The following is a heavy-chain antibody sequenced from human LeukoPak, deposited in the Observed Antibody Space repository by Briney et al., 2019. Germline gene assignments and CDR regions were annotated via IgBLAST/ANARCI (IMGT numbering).Heavy chain of an antibody. V-gene: IGHV3-7*01. CDR3: VRDQGYCTSASCRGDAFDV. D-gene: IGHD2-2*01. J-gene: IGHJ3*01. Sequence: GGSLRLSCAASGFTFSTHWMSWVRQAPGKGLEWVAKIKEDGSEKYYVDSVKGRFTISRDNAKNSLSLQMHSLRDEDTAVYYCVRDQGYCTSASCRGDAFDVWGQGSTVSVSS. CDR1: GFTFSTHW. CDR2: IKEDGSEK.